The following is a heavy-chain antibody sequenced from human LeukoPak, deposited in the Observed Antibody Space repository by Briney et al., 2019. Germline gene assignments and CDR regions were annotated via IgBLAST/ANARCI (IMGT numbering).Heavy chain of an antibody. Sequence: GGSLRLSCAASGFTVSSNYMSWVRQAPGKGLEWVSVIYSGGSTYYADSVKGRFTISRDNSKNTLYLQMNSLRAEDTAVYYCANPTPYCSGGSCSKWTPYWGQGTLVTVSS. CDR1: GFTVSSNY. CDR3: ANPTPYCSGGSCSKWTPY. D-gene: IGHD2-15*01. V-gene: IGHV3-53*01. CDR2: IYSGGST. J-gene: IGHJ4*02.